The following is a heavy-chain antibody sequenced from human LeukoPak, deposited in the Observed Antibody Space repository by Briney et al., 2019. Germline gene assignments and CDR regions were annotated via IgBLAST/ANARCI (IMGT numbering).Heavy chain of an antibody. CDR3: AGGYCSSTSCDNWFDP. CDR2: ISAYNGNT. V-gene: IGHV1-18*01. D-gene: IGHD2-2*03. J-gene: IGHJ5*02. Sequence: ASVKVSCKASGYTFTSYGISWVRQAPGQGLEWMGWISAYNGNTNYAQKLQGRVTMTTDTSTSTAYMELRSLRSDDTAVYYCAGGYCSSTSCDNWFDPWGQGTLVTVSS. CDR1: GYTFTSYG.